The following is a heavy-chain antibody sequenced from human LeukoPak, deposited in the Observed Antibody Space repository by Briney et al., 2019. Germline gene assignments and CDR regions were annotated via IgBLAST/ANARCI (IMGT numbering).Heavy chain of an antibody. J-gene: IGHJ2*01. CDR2: IYYSGST. V-gene: IGHV4-59*01. D-gene: IGHD6-6*01. CDR3: ARGSSSSRRDWYFDL. CDR1: GGSISSYY. Sequence: SETLSLTCTVSGGSISSYYWSWIRQPPGKGLEWIGYIYYSGSTNYNPSLKSRVTISVDTSKNQFSLKLSSVTAADTAVYYCARGSSSSRRDWYFDLWGRGTMVTVSS.